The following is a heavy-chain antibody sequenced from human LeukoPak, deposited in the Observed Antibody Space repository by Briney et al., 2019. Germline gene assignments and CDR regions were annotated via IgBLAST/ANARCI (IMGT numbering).Heavy chain of an antibody. V-gene: IGHV3-48*04. J-gene: IGHJ4*02. CDR1: GFTFSNAW. CDR2: ISTSGSSI. CDR3: ARERWLLSHPLFDY. D-gene: IGHD5-24*01. Sequence: GGSLRLSCAASGFTFSNAWMNWVRQAPGKGLEWVSYISTSGSSIYYADSVKGRFTVSRDNAKNSLYLQMNSLRAEDTAVYYCARERWLLSHPLFDYWGQGTLVTVSS.